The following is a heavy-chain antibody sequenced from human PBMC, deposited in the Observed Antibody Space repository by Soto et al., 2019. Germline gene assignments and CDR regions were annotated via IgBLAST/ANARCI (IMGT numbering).Heavy chain of an antibody. CDR3: AREYSSSYGAFDI. Sequence: ASVKVSCKASGYIFTSYGITWVRQAPGQGLEWMGWINTYNGNTNYAQKLQGRVTVTTDTSTNTAYMELRSLRSDDTAMYYCAREYSSSYGAFDIWGQGTMVT. CDR2: INTYNGNT. J-gene: IGHJ3*02. D-gene: IGHD6-19*01. CDR1: GYIFTSYG. V-gene: IGHV1-18*01.